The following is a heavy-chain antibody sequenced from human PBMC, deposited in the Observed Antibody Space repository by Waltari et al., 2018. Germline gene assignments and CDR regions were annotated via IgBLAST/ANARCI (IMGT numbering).Heavy chain of an antibody. CDR3: ARGYSSGWYPPPVYFDY. D-gene: IGHD6-19*01. J-gene: IGHJ4*02. V-gene: IGHV3-30-3*01. Sequence: QVQLVESGGGVVQPWRSLRLSCAASGFTFSSYAMHWVRQAPGKGLEWVAVISYDGSNKYYADSVKGRFTISRDNSKNTLYLQMNSLRAEDTAVYYCARGYSSGWYPPPVYFDYWGQGTLVTVSS. CDR1: GFTFSSYA. CDR2: ISYDGSNK.